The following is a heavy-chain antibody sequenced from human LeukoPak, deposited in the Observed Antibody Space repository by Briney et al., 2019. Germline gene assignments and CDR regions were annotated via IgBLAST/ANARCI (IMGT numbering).Heavy chain of an antibody. CDR3: ARQRSSIFDY. CDR1: GGSISSYY. J-gene: IGHJ4*02. CDR2: IYYSGST. Sequence: PSETLSLTCTVSGGSISSYYWSWIRQPPGKGLEWIGYIYYSGSTNYNPSLKSRVTISVDTSKNQFSLKLSSVTAADTAVYYCARQRSSIFDYWGQGTLVTVSS. V-gene: IGHV4-59*08. D-gene: IGHD6-6*01.